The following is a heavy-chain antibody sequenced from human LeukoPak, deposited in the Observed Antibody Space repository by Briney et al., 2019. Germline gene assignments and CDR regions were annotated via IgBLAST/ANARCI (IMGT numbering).Heavy chain of an antibody. CDR1: GGSISSTSYY. Sequence: PSETLSLTCTVSGGSISSTSYYWGWIRQPPGKGLEWIGYIYYSGSTNYNPSLRSRVTISVDTSKNQFSLKLSSVTAADTAVYYCARTNYGADFDYWGQGTLVSVSS. V-gene: IGHV4-61*05. CDR3: ARTNYGADFDY. J-gene: IGHJ4*02. D-gene: IGHD4-17*01. CDR2: IYYSGST.